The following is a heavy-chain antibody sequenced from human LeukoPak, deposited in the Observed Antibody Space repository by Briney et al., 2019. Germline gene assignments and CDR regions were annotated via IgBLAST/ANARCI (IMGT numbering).Heavy chain of an antibody. D-gene: IGHD5-18*01. CDR3: AKGGSYGPRGYFDY. V-gene: IGHV3-9*01. CDR2: ISWNSGSI. CDR1: GFTFDDYA. Sequence: PGRSLRLSCAASGFTFDDYAMHWVRQAPGKGLEWVSGISWNSGSIGYADSVKGRFTISRDNAKNSLYLQMNSLRAEDTALYYCAKGGSYGPRGYFDYWGQGTLVTVSS. J-gene: IGHJ4*02.